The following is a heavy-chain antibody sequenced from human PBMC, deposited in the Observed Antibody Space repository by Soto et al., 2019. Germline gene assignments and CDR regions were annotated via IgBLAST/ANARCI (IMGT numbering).Heavy chain of an antibody. V-gene: IGHV1-18*01. CDR2: ISAYNGNT. Sequence: QVQLVQSGAEVKKPGASVKVSCKASGYTFTSYGISWVRQAPGQGLEWMGWISAYNGNTNYAQKLQGRVTMTTATSTSTAYMELRSLRSDDTAVYYCARIQPPYYDFWSGYGEYYFDYWGQGTLVTVSS. D-gene: IGHD3-3*01. CDR3: ARIQPPYYDFWSGYGEYYFDY. CDR1: GYTFTSYG. J-gene: IGHJ4*02.